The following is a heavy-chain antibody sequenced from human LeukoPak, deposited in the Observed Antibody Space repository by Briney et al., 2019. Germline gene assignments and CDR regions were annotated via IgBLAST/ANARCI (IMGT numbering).Heavy chain of an antibody. CDR3: AAGIVAAGTFAFDI. D-gene: IGHD6-13*01. V-gene: IGHV1-8*01. Sequence: ASVKVSCKGSGYIFTSYEINWVRQAPGQGLEWMGWMNPNSGNTAYEQKFQGRVSMTRNTSINTAYMELSSLRSEDTAKYYCAAGIVAAGTFAFDIWGQGTMVTVSS. CDR1: GYIFTSYE. J-gene: IGHJ3*02. CDR2: MNPNSGNT.